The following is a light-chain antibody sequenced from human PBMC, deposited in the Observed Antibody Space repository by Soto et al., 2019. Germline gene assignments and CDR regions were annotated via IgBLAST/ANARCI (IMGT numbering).Light chain of an antibody. V-gene: IGLV2-11*01. CDR2: DVS. CDR3: CSYAGSYTLV. Sequence: QSALTQPRSVSGSPGQSVAISCTGASSDVGGYNLVSWYQQHPGKAPKVMIYDVSKRPSGVPDRFSGSKSGNTASLTISGLQTEDEAHYYCCSYAGSYTLVFGGGTKLTVL. CDR1: SSDVGGYNL. J-gene: IGLJ2*01.